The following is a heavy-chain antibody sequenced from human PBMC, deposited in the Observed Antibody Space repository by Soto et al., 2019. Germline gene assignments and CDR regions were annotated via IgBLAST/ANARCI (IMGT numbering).Heavy chain of an antibody. J-gene: IGHJ4*02. V-gene: IGHV1-8*01. D-gene: IGHD1-26*01. CDR1: GYSFTSLD. CDR2: MDPSTGTT. Sequence: ASVKVSCKASGYSFTSLDINWVRQTAGQGLEWMGWMDPSTGTTGYAPKFQGRVTMTRDTSINTAYMELTTLTSDDTAFYYCARGVSAGVDYWGQGTLVTVSS. CDR3: ARGVSAGVDY.